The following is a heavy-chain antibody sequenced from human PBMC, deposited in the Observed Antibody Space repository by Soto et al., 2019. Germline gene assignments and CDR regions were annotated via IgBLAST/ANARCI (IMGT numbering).Heavy chain of an antibody. D-gene: IGHD2-2*01. Sequence: PSETLSLTCTVSGGSISSYYWSWIRQPPGKGLEWIGYIYNSGSTNYNPSLKSRVTISLDTSKNEFSLKLSSVTAADTAVYYCGRTVVVGGFHFDYWGQGTLVTVSS. CDR1: GGSISSYY. V-gene: IGHV4-59*01. CDR2: IYNSGST. J-gene: IGHJ4*02. CDR3: GRTVVVGGFHFDY.